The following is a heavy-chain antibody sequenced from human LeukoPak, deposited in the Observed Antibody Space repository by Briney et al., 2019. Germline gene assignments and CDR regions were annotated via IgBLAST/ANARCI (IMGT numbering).Heavy chain of an antibody. CDR2: INPNGSS. V-gene: IGHV4-4*08. J-gene: IGHJ2*01. CDR3: ASPSLFHAYWYLDL. CDR1: EYSISSYY. D-gene: IGHD3-16*01. Sequence: SETLSLTCSVSEYSISSYYLSWIRQPPGKGLEWIGYINPNGSSTYNPSLKNRVTISINTTNNHLHLNLSSVTGAETAGYCCASPSLFHAYWYLDLGGRGTLVTVS.